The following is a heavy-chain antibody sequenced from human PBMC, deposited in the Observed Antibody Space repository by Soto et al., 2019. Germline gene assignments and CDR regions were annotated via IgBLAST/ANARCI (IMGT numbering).Heavy chain of an antibody. V-gene: IGHV1-8*01. CDR1: GYTFTSYD. D-gene: IGHD1-26*01. J-gene: IGHJ4*02. CDR3: ARGLTVSGSYSGY. Sequence: GASVKVSGKASGYTFTSYDINWVRQATGQGLEWMGWMNTNSGNTGYAQKFQGRGTMTRNTSISTAYMELSRLRSEDTAVYYCARGLTVSGSYSGYWGQGTLVTVSS. CDR2: MNTNSGNT.